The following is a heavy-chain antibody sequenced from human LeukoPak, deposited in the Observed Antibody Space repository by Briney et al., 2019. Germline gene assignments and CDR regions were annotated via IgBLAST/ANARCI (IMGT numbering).Heavy chain of an antibody. V-gene: IGHV4-59*08. J-gene: IGHJ5*02. CDR1: GGSISSYY. D-gene: IGHD1-26*01. Sequence: PSETLSLTCTVSGGSISSYYWSWIRQPPGKGLEWIGYIYYSGSTNYNPSLKSRVTISVDTPKNQFSLTLSSVTAADTAVSYCARSVFGGGRYSFDPWGQGTLGTVSS. CDR3: ARSVFGGGRYSFDP. CDR2: IYYSGST.